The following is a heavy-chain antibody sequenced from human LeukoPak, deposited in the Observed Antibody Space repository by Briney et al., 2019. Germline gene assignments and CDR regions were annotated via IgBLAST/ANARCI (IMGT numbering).Heavy chain of an antibody. Sequence: SETLSLTCAVSGYSISSGYYWGWIRQPPGKGLEWIGSIYHSGSTHYNPSLKSRVTISVDTSKNQFSLKLSSVTAADTAVYYCASLNYPHYFDYWGQGTLVTVSS. CDR2: IYHSGST. V-gene: IGHV4-38-2*01. CDR3: ASLNYPHYFDY. J-gene: IGHJ4*02. D-gene: IGHD4-11*01. CDR1: GYSISSGYY.